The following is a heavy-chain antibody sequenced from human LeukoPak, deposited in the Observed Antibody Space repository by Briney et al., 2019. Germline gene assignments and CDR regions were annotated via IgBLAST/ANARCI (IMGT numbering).Heavy chain of an antibody. CDR2: MRYDGSNE. Sequence: PGGSLRLSCAASGFTFSSYGMHWVRQAPGKGLEWVAFMRYDGSNEYYADSVKGRFTISRDNSKNTLYLQMNSLRPEDSAVYYCAKVEAMYYYGSETYFWFDPWGQGTLVTVSS. CDR1: GFTFSSYG. D-gene: IGHD3-10*01. V-gene: IGHV3-30*02. J-gene: IGHJ5*02. CDR3: AKVEAMYYYGSETYFWFDP.